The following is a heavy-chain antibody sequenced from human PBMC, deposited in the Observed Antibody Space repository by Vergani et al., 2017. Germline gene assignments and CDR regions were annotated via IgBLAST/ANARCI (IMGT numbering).Heavy chain of an antibody. CDR3: ARISYDVWSGYYAYYYYGMDV. Sequence: QVQLQQWGAGLLKPSETLSLTCAVYGGSFSGYYWSWIRQPPGKGLEWIGEINHSGSTNYNPSLKSRVTISVDMSMNQFSLKRSAVTAADTAVYYCARISYDVWSGYYAYYYYGMDVWGQGTTVTVSS. D-gene: IGHD3-3*01. CDR2: INHSGST. CDR1: GGSFSGYY. J-gene: IGHJ6*02. V-gene: IGHV4-34*01.